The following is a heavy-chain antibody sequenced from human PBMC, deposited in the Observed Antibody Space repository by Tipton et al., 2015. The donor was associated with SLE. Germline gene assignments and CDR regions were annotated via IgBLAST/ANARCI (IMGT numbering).Heavy chain of an antibody. CDR3: ARDLPLAY. CDR1: GYFISSGYY. J-gene: IGHJ4*02. D-gene: IGHD5/OR15-5a*01. CDR2: AYHSGST. Sequence: TLSLTCAVSGYFISSGYYWGWIRQPPGKGLEWIGIAYHSGSTYYNPSLERRVTISVDTTKNQFSLRLTSVTAADTAVYYCARDLPLAYWGQGTLITVSP. V-gene: IGHV4-38-2*02.